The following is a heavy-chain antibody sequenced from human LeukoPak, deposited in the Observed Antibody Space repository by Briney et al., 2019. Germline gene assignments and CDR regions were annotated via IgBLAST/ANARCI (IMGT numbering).Heavy chain of an antibody. CDR3: ARDSNGYNGFDY. CDR1: GFTFSSYS. Sequence: GGSLRLSCAASGFTFSSYSMNWVRQAPGKGLEWVSSISSSSSYIYYADSVKGRFTISRDNAKNSLYLQMNSLRAEDTAVYYCARDSNGYNGFDYWGQGTVVTVS. D-gene: IGHD5-24*01. J-gene: IGHJ4*02. V-gene: IGHV3-21*01. CDR2: ISSSSSYI.